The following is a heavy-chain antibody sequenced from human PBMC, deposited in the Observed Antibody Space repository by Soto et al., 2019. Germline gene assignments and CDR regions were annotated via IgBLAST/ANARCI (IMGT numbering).Heavy chain of an antibody. CDR1: GDSISSGAYS. J-gene: IGHJ5*02. CDR3: ARTLDDGGSAGNNWFDP. Sequence: HLQLQESGSGLVRPSQTLSLTCAVSGDSISSGAYSWSWIRQPPGKGLEWIGYIYARGSSYYNPSLKSLVTMSVDRSKNQFSLNLSSVTAADAAVYCCARTLDDGGSAGNNWFDPWGQGTLATVSS. V-gene: IGHV4-30-2*01. D-gene: IGHD2-15*01. CDR2: IYARGSS.